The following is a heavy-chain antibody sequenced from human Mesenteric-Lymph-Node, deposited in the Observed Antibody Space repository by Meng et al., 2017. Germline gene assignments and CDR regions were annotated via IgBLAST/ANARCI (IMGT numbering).Heavy chain of an antibody. CDR3: ARADKVRFDY. J-gene: IGHJ4*02. V-gene: IGHV4-4*02. Sequence: VPLQGVGPGRGEPSRTLSLTWAVSGGSMSSTKWWSWVRQPPGKGLEWIGEIYHSGSTNYNPSLKSRVSISVDKSKNQFSLKLSSVTAADTAVYYCARADKVRFDYWGQGTLVTVSS. CDR1: GGSMSSTKW. CDR2: IYHSGST.